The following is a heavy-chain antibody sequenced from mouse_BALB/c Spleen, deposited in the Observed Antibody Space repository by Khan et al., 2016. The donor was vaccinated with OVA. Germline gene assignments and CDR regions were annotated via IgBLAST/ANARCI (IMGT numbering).Heavy chain of an antibody. Sequence: QIQLVQSGPELKKPGETVKISCKASGYTFTNYGMNWVKQAPGKGLKWMGWINTYTGEPTYADDFKGRFAFSLETSASTAYLQINNLKNEDTATYFCTRLISYFALDYWGQGISVTVSS. D-gene: IGHD2-4*01. CDR1: GYTFTNYG. J-gene: IGHJ4*01. CDR3: TRLISYFALDY. CDR2: INTYTGEP. V-gene: IGHV9-3-1*01.